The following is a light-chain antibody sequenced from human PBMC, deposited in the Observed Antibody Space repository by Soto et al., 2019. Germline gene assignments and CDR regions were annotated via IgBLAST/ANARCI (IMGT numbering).Light chain of an antibody. Sequence: EIVLMQSPGTLSLSPGERATLSCRASQSVHNSYLAWYQQKPGQPPRLLIYGASSRATGIPDRFSGSGSGTDFTLTISRLEPEDLAVYYCHQYGNSPFTFGPGTKVDIK. V-gene: IGKV3-20*01. CDR1: QSVHNSY. CDR3: HQYGNSPFT. CDR2: GAS. J-gene: IGKJ3*01.